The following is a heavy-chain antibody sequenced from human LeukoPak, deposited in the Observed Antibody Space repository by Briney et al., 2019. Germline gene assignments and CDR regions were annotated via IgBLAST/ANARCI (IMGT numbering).Heavy chain of an antibody. Sequence: SQTLSLTCTVSGGSISSGDYYWSWIRQPPGKGLEWIGYIYYSGSTYYNPSLKSRVTISVDTSKNQFSLKLSSVTAADTAVYYCARLGHYYDSSGYYDAFDIWGQGTMVTVSS. CDR1: GGSISSGDYY. V-gene: IGHV4-30-4*08. CDR3: ARLGHYYDSSGYYDAFDI. D-gene: IGHD3-22*01. CDR2: IYYSGST. J-gene: IGHJ3*02.